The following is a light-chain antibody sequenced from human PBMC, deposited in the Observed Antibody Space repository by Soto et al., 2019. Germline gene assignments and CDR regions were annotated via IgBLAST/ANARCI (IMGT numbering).Light chain of an antibody. Sequence: QSVLNQPASVSCSPGQSITISCTGTSSDVGSYNLVSWYQQHPGKAPKLIIYEGSKRPSGVSNRFSGSKSGNTASLTISGLQAEDDADYYCCSYAGSSTYVFGTGTKVTVL. CDR1: SSDVGSYNL. CDR3: CSYAGSSTYV. CDR2: EGS. V-gene: IGLV2-23*01. J-gene: IGLJ1*01.